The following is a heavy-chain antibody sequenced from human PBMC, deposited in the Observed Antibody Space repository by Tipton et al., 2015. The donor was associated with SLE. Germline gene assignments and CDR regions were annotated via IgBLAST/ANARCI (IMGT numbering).Heavy chain of an antibody. D-gene: IGHD5-18*01. CDR2: IYYSGST. J-gene: IGHJ5*02. V-gene: IGHV4-59*01. Sequence: GLVKPSETLSLTCTVSGGSISSYYWSWIRQPPGKGLEWIGYIYYSGSTNYNPSLKSRVTISVDTSKNQFSLKLSSVTAADTAVYYCARSRGYLNWFDPWGQGTLVTVSS. CDR3: ARSRGYLNWFDP. CDR1: GGSISSYY.